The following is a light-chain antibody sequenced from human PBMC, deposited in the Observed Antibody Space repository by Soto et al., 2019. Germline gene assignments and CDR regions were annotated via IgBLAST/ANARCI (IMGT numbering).Light chain of an antibody. J-gene: IGKJ1*01. Sequence: EVVMTQSPATLSVSPGDTATLSCRASESVSSSLAWYQQKPGQAPRLLIYGASSRATGIPDRFSGSGSGTDFTLTISRLEPEDFAVYYCQQYGSSPTWTFGQGTKVDIK. CDR2: GAS. CDR1: ESVSSS. CDR3: QQYGSSPTWT. V-gene: IGKV3-20*01.